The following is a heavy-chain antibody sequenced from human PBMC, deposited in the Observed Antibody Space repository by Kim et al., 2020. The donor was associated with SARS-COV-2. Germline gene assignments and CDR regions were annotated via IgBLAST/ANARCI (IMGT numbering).Heavy chain of an antibody. Sequence: GGSLRLSCAASGFTFSSYWMTWVRQAPGKGLEWVANIKQDGNQKYYVDSVKGRFTNSRDNAKNSMYLQKNSLRAEDTAVYYCAIDGDLDSSGKDAFDIWGQGTMVTVSS. CDR2: IKQDGNQK. CDR3: AIDGDLDSSGKDAFDI. CDR1: GFTFSSYW. J-gene: IGHJ3*02. V-gene: IGHV3-7*01. D-gene: IGHD6-19*01.